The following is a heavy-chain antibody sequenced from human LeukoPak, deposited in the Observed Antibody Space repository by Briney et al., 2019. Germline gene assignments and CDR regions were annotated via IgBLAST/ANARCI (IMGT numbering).Heavy chain of an antibody. CDR3: TRDQTPYY. V-gene: IGHV3-49*04. CDR2: IASETYGGTA. Sequence: GGSVRLSCTASGFTFGDYAMTWVRQAPGKGLEWVGFIASETYGGTAEYAASVKGRFTISRDDSKSIAYLQMNSLKTEDTAVYYCTRDQTPYYWGQGTLVTVSS. CDR1: GFTFGDYA. J-gene: IGHJ4*02.